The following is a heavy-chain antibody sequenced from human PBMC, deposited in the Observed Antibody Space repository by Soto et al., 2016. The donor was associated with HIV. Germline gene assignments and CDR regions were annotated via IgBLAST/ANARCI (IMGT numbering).Heavy chain of an antibody. V-gene: IGHV1-2*02. D-gene: IGHD3-10*01. Sequence: QVQLVQSGAEVKKPGASVKVSCKASGYTFTGYYMHWVRQAPGQGLEWMGWINPNSGGTNYAQKFQGRVTMTRDTSISTAYMELSRLRSDDTAVYYCAGSSGSSGPFDAFDIWGQGTMVTVSS. J-gene: IGHJ3*02. CDR1: GYTFTGYY. CDR2: INPNSGGT. CDR3: AGSSGSSGPFDAFDI.